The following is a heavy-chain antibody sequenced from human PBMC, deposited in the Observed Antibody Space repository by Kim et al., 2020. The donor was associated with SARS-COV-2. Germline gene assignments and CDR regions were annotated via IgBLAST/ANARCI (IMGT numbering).Heavy chain of an antibody. CDR2: IYYSGNT. V-gene: IGHV4-59*01. CDR1: GGSISSYY. CDR3: ATDSSGYYYRGDAFDI. D-gene: IGHD3-22*01. Sequence: SETLSLTCTVSGGSISSYYWNWIRQPPGKGLEWIGYIYYSGNTNQNPSLKSRVTISVDTSKNQFSLKLSSVTAADTALYYFATDSSGYYYRGDAFDIWGQRTIVTVSS. J-gene: IGHJ3*02.